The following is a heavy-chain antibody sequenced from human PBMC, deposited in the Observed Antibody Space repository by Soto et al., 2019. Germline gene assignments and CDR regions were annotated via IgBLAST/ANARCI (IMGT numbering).Heavy chain of an antibody. CDR2: IKEDGSEI. CDR3: ARDKRDLRFLEWSYYFDY. V-gene: IGHV3-7*01. Sequence: GGFMRLSCAAAGFTSSNSWMSWVSQAQGKGLEWVANIKEDGSEIHYVDSVKGRFTISRDNSKNTLYLQLNSLRAEDTAVYYCARDKRDLRFLEWSYYFDYWGQGTLVTVSS. D-gene: IGHD3-3*01. CDR1: GFTSSNSW. J-gene: IGHJ4*02.